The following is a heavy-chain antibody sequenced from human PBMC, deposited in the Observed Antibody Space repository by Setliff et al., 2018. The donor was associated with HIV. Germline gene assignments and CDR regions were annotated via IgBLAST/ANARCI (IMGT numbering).Heavy chain of an antibody. D-gene: IGHD3-9*01. J-gene: IGHJ6*03. CDR3: AKGGTMTGRDHYYMDV. CDR2: ISPYSDMR. CDR1: GFTFSSYD. Sequence: PGGSLRLSCAASGFTFSSYDMHWVRQAPGKGLEWVSSISPYSDMRDYMDSVKGRFIISRDNAMNSLYLEMNRLTIDDTAFYYCAKGGTMTGRDHYYMDVWGKGTTVTVSS. V-gene: IGHV3-9*01.